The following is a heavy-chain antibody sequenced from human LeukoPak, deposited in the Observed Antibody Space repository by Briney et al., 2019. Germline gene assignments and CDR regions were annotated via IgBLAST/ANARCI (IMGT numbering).Heavy chain of an antibody. V-gene: IGHV4-4*02. D-gene: IGHD6-13*01. CDR2: IYYSGST. Sequence: SETLSLTCAVSGGSISSNNWWNWVRQPPGKGLEWIGYIYYSGSTNYNPSLKSRVTISVDTSKNQFSLKLSSVTAADTAVYYCARGGYSSSWAFDYWGQGTLVTVSS. J-gene: IGHJ4*02. CDR3: ARGGYSSSWAFDY. CDR1: GGSISSNNW.